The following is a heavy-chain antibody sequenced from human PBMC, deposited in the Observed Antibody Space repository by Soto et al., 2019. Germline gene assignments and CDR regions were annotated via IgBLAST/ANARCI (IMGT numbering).Heavy chain of an antibody. D-gene: IGHD3-22*01. CDR2: ISGSGGST. V-gene: IGHV3-23*01. CDR3: AKGPLLYYYDSSGYLDY. CDR1: GFTFSSYA. Sequence: GGSLRLSCAASGFTFSSYAMSWVRQAPGKGLEWVSAISGSGGSTYYADSVKGRFTISRDNSKNTLYLQMNSLRAEDTAVYYCAKGPLLYYYDSSGYLDYWGQGTLVTVSS. J-gene: IGHJ4*02.